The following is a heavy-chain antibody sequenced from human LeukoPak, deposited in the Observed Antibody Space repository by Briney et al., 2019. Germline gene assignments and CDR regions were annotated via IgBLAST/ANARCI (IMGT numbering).Heavy chain of an antibody. CDR3: ARLDYGDRWLAFDT. V-gene: IGHV4-39*01. J-gene: IGHJ3*02. D-gene: IGHD4-17*01. Sequence: SETLSLTCTVSGGSISSSSYYWGWIRQPPGKGLEWIGSIYYSGSTYYNPSLKSRVTISVDTSKNQFSLKLSSLTAADTAVYYCARLDYGDRWLAFDTWGQGTMVTVSS. CDR2: IYYSGST. CDR1: GGSISSSSYY.